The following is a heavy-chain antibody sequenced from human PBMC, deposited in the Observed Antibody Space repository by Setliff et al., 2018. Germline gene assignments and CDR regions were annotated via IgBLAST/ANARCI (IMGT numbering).Heavy chain of an antibody. D-gene: IGHD3-10*01. CDR1: GFTFTNYD. CDR3: VRGKKLITMVRGVILGGRYYYYYMDV. CDR2: MNPNSDNT. V-gene: IGHV1-8*02. J-gene: IGHJ6*03. Sequence: ASVKVSCKASGFTFTNYDINWVRQATGQGLEWMGWMNPNSDNTGYAQKFQGRVTMTRNTSISTAYMELSSLRSEGTAVYFCVRGKKLITMVRGVILGGRYYYYYMDVWGKGTTVTAP.